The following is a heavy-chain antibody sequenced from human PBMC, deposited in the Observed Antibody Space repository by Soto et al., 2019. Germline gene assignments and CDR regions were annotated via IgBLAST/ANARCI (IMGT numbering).Heavy chain of an antibody. Sequence: GGSLRLSCAASGFTFSDYYMSWIRQAPGKGLEWVSYISSSGSTIYYADSVKGRFTISRDNAKNSLYLQMNSLRAEDTAVYYWAPHVFWGVYHFDYGGQGPLFTFLS. CDR2: ISSSGSTI. CDR3: APHVFWGVYHFDY. D-gene: IGHD3-3*01. CDR1: GFTFSDYY. V-gene: IGHV3-11*01. J-gene: IGHJ4*02.